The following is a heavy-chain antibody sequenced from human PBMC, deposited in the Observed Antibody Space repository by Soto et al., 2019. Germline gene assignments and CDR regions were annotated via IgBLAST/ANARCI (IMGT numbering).Heavy chain of an antibody. V-gene: IGHV4-34*01. Sequence: QVQLQQWGAGLLKPSETLSLTCAVYGGSFSGYYWTWIRQPPGTGLEWIGEINHSGSTNYNPSLKCRVTISVDTSKNQFSLKLTSVTAADTAVYYCARDKITGLFDYWGQGPLVTVYS. CDR3: ARDKITGLFDY. J-gene: IGHJ4*02. D-gene: IGHD2-8*02. CDR2: INHSGST. CDR1: GGSFSGYY.